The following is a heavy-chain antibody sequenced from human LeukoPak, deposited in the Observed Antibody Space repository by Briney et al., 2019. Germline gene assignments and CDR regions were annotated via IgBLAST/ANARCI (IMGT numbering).Heavy chain of an antibody. D-gene: IGHD2-2*01. Sequence: GGSLRLSCSTSGFTFGDYAMSWVRQAPGKGLEWVGFIQAKAYGGATKYAASVNGRFSISRDDSQSIANLQMNDLKTEDTAVCYCTRAPHPRCSSSGCYLDYWGQGTLVTVSS. CDR3: TRAPHPRCSSSGCYLDY. V-gene: IGHV3-49*04. J-gene: IGHJ4*02. CDR1: GFTFGDYA. CDR2: IQAKAYGGAT.